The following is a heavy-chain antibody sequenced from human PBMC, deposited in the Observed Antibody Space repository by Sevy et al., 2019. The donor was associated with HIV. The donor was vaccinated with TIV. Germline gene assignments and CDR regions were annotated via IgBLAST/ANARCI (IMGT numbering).Heavy chain of an antibody. CDR2: INIRGDGT. V-gene: IGHV3-23*01. D-gene: IGHD4-17*01. CDR1: GFSFSGSA. J-gene: IGHJ4*02. CDR3: ARDLEFYDYGAYGPSFMPDY. Sequence: GGSLRLSCAVSGFSFSGSAMTWVRQAPGKGLEWVSGINIRGDGTYYADSVRGRFTISRDIAKNTLHLQMNSLRAEDTAVYYCARDLEFYDYGAYGPSFMPDYWGQGTLVTVSS.